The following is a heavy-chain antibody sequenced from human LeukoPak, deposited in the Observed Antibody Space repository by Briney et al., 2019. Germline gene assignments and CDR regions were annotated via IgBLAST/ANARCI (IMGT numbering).Heavy chain of an antibody. CDR1: GGSMSSGGYS. J-gene: IGHJ5*02. D-gene: IGHD6-13*01. CDR3: ARGIAAAGTPSGNWFDP. Sequence: SLSLTSAVSGGSMSSGGYSWSWIRQPPGKGLEWIGYIYHSGSTYYNTSLKSRVTISVDRSKNQFSLKLSSVTAADTAVYYCARGIAAAGTPSGNWFDPWGQGTLVTVSS. CDR2: IYHSGST. V-gene: IGHV4-30-2*01.